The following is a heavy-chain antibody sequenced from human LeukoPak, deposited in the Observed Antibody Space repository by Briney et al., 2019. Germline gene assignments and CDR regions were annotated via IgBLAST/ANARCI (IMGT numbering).Heavy chain of an antibody. CDR2: ISYDGSNK. CDR1: GFTFSRYN. CDR3: ARAVPVGARPNDAFDI. D-gene: IGHD1-26*01. Sequence: GGSLRLSCAASGFTFSRYNMHWVRQAPGKGLEWVAVISYDGSNKYYADSVKGRFTISRDNSKNTLYLQMNSLRAEDTAVYYCARAVPVGARPNDAFDIWGQGTMVTVSS. J-gene: IGHJ3*02. V-gene: IGHV3-30*03.